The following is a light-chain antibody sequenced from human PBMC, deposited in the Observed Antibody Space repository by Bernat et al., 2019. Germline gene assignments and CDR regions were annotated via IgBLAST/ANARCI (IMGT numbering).Light chain of an antibody. CDR1: SNNVGYQG. V-gene: IGLV10-54*04. Sequence: QAGLTQPPSVSKGLRETATLTCTGNSNNVGYQGAAWLQQHQGHPPKLLSYRNHNRPSGITERFSASRSGNTASLTITGLQPEDEADYYCSAWDSSLSAWVCGGGTKLTVL. CDR3: SAWDSSLSAWV. J-gene: IGLJ3*02. CDR2: RNH.